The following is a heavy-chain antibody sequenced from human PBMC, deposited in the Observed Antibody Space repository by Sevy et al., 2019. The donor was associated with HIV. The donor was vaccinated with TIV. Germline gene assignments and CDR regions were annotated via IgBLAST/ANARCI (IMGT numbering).Heavy chain of an antibody. V-gene: IGHV3-73*01. Sequence: GGSLRLSCAASGFTFSGSAMHWVRQASGKGLEWVGRIRSKANSYAKAYAASVKGRFTISRDDSKNKAYLQMNSLKTEDTAVYYCTRRRYSSSEGDYYYYGMDVWGQGTTVTVSS. CDR3: TRRRYSSSEGDYYYYGMDV. J-gene: IGHJ6*02. D-gene: IGHD6-13*01. CDR1: GFTFSGSA. CDR2: IRSKANSYAK.